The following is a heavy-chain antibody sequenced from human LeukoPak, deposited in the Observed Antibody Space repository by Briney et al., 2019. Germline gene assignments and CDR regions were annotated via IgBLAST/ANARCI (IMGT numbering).Heavy chain of an antibody. CDR3: ARVIYDFWSGYPYYFDY. Sequence: ASVMVSCKASGYTFTSYGISWVRQAPGQGLEWMGWISAYNGNTNYAQKLQGRVTMTTDTSTSTAYMELRSLRSDDTAVYYCARVIYDFWSGYPYYFDYWGQGTLVTVSS. CDR1: GYTFTSYG. V-gene: IGHV1-18*01. J-gene: IGHJ4*02. CDR2: ISAYNGNT. D-gene: IGHD3-3*01.